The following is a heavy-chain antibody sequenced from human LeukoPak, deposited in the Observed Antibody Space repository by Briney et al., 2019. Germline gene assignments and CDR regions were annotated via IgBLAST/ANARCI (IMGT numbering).Heavy chain of an antibody. V-gene: IGHV4-61*02. CDR3: VRGPSRGFDN. Sequence: SETLSLTCTVSGGSISSGSNYWNWIRQPAGKGLEWIGRLYSSGTTNYNTALKSRVTISLDTSKNQFSLSLSSVTAADTAVYYCVRGPSRGFDNRGQGTLVTVSS. CDR2: LYSSGTT. CDR1: GGSISSGSNY. J-gene: IGHJ4*02.